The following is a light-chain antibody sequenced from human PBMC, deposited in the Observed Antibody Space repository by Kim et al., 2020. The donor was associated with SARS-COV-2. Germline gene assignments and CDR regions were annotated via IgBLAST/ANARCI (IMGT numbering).Light chain of an antibody. CDR1: QNINNY. Sequence: SASVGDRVTITCRASQNINNYLNWYQQKPGKAPKLLIFAASSWQSGVPSRFSGSGSGPDFTLTISSLQPEDFATYYWQQSYSTVTFGGGTKVDIK. CDR2: AAS. CDR3: QQSYSTVT. J-gene: IGKJ4*01. V-gene: IGKV1-39*01.